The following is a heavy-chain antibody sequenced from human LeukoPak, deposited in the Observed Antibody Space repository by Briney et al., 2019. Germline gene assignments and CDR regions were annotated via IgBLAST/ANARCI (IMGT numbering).Heavy chain of an antibody. Sequence: ASVKVSCKTSGYTFTSYGINWVRQAPGQGLEWMGRISAHNGNANYAQKFQGGVTMTTDTLATTAYMELRSLRSDDTAVYYCARDLERYYDLEGRSGYWGQGTLVTVSS. D-gene: IGHD3-3*01. J-gene: IGHJ4*02. CDR3: ARDLERYYDLEGRSGY. CDR2: ISAHNGNA. CDR1: GYTFTSYG. V-gene: IGHV1-18*01.